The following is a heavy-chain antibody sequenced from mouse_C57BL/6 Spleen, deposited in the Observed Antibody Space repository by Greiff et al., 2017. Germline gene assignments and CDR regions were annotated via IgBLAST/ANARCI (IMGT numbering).Heavy chain of an antibody. D-gene: IGHD2-4*01. Sequence: QVQLQQSGPGLVQPSQSLSITCTVSGFSLTSYGVHWVRQPPGKGLEWLGVIWSGGSTDYNAAFISRLSISKDNSKSQVFFKMNSLQADDTAIYYCAKNVGDYDEDWYFDVWGTGTTVTVSS. CDR2: IWSGGST. CDR3: AKNVGDYDEDWYFDV. V-gene: IGHV2-4*01. CDR1: GFSLTSYG. J-gene: IGHJ1*03.